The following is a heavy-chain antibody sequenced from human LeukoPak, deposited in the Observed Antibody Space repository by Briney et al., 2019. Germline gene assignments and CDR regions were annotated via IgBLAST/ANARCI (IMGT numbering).Heavy chain of an antibody. V-gene: IGHV3-23*01. CDR1: GFTFSSYG. D-gene: IGHD3-9*01. CDR2: ISGSGGST. CDR3: AKARITILLDY. Sequence: GGTLRLSCEASGFTFSSYGMTWVRQAPGKGLEWVSDISGSGGSTYYTDSVKGRFTISRDNSKNTLYLLMNSLRAEDTAVYYCAKARITILLDYWGQGTLVTVSS. J-gene: IGHJ4*02.